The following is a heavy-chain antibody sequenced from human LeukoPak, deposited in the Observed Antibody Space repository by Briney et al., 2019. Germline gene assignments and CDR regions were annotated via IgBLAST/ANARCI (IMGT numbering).Heavy chain of an antibody. CDR3: ARVSDISVAAYFDY. CDR1: GFTFDDYG. D-gene: IGHD6-19*01. V-gene: IGHV3-20*04. CDR2: INWNGGST. Sequence: PGGSLRLSCAASGFTFDDYGLSWVRQAPGKGLEWVSTINWNGGSTGYADSVKGRFTICRDNAKNSLYLQMNSLRAEDTALYYCARVSDISVAAYFDYWGQGTLVTVSS. J-gene: IGHJ4*02.